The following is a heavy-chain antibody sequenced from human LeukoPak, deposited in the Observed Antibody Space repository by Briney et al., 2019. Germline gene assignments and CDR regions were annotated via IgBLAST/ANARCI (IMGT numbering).Heavy chain of an antibody. D-gene: IGHD2-15*01. J-gene: IGHJ6*03. CDR1: GGSISSHY. Sequence: PSETLSLTCTVSGGSISSHYWTWIRQSPGKGLQWIGDISNSGSTSYNPSLKSRVTIPIDTSKNQFSLKLSSVTAADTAVYYCGRDALVGYFSYYYMDVWGKRTTVTVSS. V-gene: IGHV4-59*11. CDR3: GRDALVGYFSYYYMDV. CDR2: ISNSGST.